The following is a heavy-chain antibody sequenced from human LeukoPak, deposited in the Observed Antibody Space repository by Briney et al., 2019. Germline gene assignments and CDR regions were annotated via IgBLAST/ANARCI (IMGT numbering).Heavy chain of an antibody. V-gene: IGHV3-64D*09. J-gene: IGHJ4*02. Sequence: GGSLRLSCSASGFTFSRYAMHWVRQAPGRGLEYVSGINDNGGRTHYGDSVKGRFSISRDNSKNTLHLQMSTLRAEDTALYYCVKDVGGSYAFDYWGQGILVTVAS. CDR3: VKDVGGSYAFDY. CDR2: INDNGGRT. CDR1: GFTFSRYA. D-gene: IGHD1-26*01.